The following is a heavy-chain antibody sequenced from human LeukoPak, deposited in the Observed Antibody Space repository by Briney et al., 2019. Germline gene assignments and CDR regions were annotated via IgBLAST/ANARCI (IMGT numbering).Heavy chain of an antibody. CDR1: GYSFSSYW. V-gene: IGHV5-51*01. J-gene: IGHJ3*01. CDR2: IYPGDSDA. CDR3: AGPNITSYYDSRGYDAFDV. Sequence: GESLKISCKGSGYSFSSYWIGWVRQMPGKGLEWMGIIYPGDSDARYSPSFQGQVTISADKSISTAYLQWSGLKASDTAMYYCAGPNITSYYDSRGYDAFDVWGQGTIVTVSS. D-gene: IGHD3-22*01.